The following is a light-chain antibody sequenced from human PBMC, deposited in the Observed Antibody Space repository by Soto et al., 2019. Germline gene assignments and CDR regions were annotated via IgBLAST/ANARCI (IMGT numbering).Light chain of an antibody. CDR3: QQRINWPIT. CDR2: DAS. V-gene: IGKV3-11*01. Sequence: EIVLTQSPATLSLSPGERATLPCRASQSVSTHLAWYQQRPGQAPRLLLYDASKRATGISARFSGSGSGTDLTLTISSLDPEDSAVYFCQQRINWPITFGQGTRLEIK. CDR1: QSVSTH. J-gene: IGKJ5*01.